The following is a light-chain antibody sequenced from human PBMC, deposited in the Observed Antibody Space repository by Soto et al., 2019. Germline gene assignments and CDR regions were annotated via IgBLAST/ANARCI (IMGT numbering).Light chain of an antibody. Sequence: DIVLTQSPGTLSLSPGEIATLSCRASQRISSNYLGWYQQKPGQAPRLLIYDASNRATGIPARFSGSGSGTDFTLTISSLEPEDFAVYYCQQRSNWPRLTFGGGTKVDIK. CDR3: QQRSNWPRLT. V-gene: IGKV3-11*01. CDR1: QRISSNY. J-gene: IGKJ4*01. CDR2: DAS.